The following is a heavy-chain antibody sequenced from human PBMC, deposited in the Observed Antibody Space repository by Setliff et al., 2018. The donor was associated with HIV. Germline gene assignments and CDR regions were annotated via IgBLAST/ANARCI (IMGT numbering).Heavy chain of an antibody. D-gene: IGHD6-19*01. CDR2: ISTSGHI. Sequence: PSETLSLTCTVSGGSISSGSYYWSWIRQPAGKGLEWIGHISTSGHIYFNSSLKSRVTIYLDTSKRQLSLRLTSVTAADTAVYYCARHVILLEWLSYFYMDVWGKGATVTVS. J-gene: IGHJ6*03. CDR3: ARHVILLEWLSYFYMDV. CDR1: GGSISSGSYY. V-gene: IGHV4-61*09.